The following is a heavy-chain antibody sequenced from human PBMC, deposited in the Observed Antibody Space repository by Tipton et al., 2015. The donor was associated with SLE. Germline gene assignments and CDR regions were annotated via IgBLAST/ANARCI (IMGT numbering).Heavy chain of an antibody. CDR1: GYSISTGYY. V-gene: IGHV4-38-2*01. CDR2: IYTSGST. D-gene: IGHD3-10*01. Sequence: TLSLTCAVSGYSISTGYYWGWIRQPPGKGLEWIASIYTSGSTNYNPSLKSRVTMSVDTSKNQFSLKLSSVTAADTAVYYCARRGRSAWFPGVWGQGTLVTVSS. CDR3: ARRGRSAWFPGV. J-gene: IGHJ4*01.